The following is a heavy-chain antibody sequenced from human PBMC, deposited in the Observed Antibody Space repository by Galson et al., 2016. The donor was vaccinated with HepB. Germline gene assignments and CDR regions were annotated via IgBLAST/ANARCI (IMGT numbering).Heavy chain of an antibody. CDR1: GFTFSFYG. J-gene: IGHJ5*02. V-gene: IGHV3-33*06. CDR2: IWYDGSYK. CDR3: AKDQLIVIVPAAGNWFDP. D-gene: IGHD2-2*01. Sequence: SLRLSCAASGFTFSFYGMHWVRQAPGKGLEWLAVIWYDGSYKFYADSVQGRFTISRDNSKKTVYLQMNSLGAEDAALYYCAKDQLIVIVPAAGNWFDPWGQGTLVTVSP.